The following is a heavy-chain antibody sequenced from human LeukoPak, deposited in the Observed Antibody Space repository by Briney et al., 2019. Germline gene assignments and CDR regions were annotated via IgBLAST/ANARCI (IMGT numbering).Heavy chain of an antibody. CDR1: GFTFSSYA. V-gene: IGHV3-23*01. CDR3: AKDRHVQLERLGPGDY. Sequence: PGGSLRLSCAASGFTFSSYAMSWVRQAPGKGLEWVSAISGSGGSTYYADSVKGRFTISRDNSKNTLYLQMNSLRAEDTAVYYCAKDRHVQLERLGPGDYWVQGTLVTVSS. J-gene: IGHJ4*02. CDR2: ISGSGGST. D-gene: IGHD1-1*01.